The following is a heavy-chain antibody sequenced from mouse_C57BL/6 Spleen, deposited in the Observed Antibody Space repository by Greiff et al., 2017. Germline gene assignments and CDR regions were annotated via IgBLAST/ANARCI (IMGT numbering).Heavy chain of an antibody. CDR1: GYTFTEYT. Sequence: VQVVESGAELVKPGASVKLSCKASGYTFTEYTIHWVKQRSGQGLEWIGWFYPGSGSIKYNEKFKDKATLTADKSSSTVYMELSSVTSEDSAVYFCARHEAYYSNDDYFDYWGQGTTLTVSS. D-gene: IGHD2-5*01. CDR3: ARHEAYYSNDDYFDY. CDR2: FYPGSGSI. V-gene: IGHV1-62-2*01. J-gene: IGHJ2*01.